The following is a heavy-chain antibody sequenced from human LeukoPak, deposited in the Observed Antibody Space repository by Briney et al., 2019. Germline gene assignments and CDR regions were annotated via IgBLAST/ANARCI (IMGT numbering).Heavy chain of an antibody. CDR3: ARGGSRSDTSSILDY. CDR2: VYYSGST. CDR1: SGSFSAYY. D-gene: IGHD2-2*01. J-gene: IGHJ4*02. Sequence: PSETLSLTYTVSSGSFSAYYWNWIRQPPGKGLEWIGSVYYSGSTNYNPSLMSRVTISVDTSKNRFSLNLSSVTAADTAVYYCARGGSRSDTSSILDYWGQGTLVTVSS. V-gene: IGHV4-59*01.